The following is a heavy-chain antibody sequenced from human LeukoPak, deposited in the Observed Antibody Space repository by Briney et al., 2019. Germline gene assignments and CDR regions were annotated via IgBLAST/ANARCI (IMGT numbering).Heavy chain of an antibody. D-gene: IGHD6-19*01. J-gene: IGHJ4*02. V-gene: IGHV5-10-1*01. Sequence: GESLQISCKGSGYSFTSYWISWVRQMPGKGLEWMGRIDPSDSYTNYSPSFQGHVTISADKSISTAYLQWSSLKASDTAMCYCARRGYSSGWSFDYWGQGTLVTVSS. CDR1: GYSFTSYW. CDR2: IDPSDSYT. CDR3: ARRGYSSGWSFDY.